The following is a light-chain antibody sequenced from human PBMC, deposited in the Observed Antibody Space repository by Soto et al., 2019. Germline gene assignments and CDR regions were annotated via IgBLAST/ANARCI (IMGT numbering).Light chain of an antibody. CDR2: DAS. CDR1: QSVSGW. CDR3: QQYNGYSRT. J-gene: IGKJ1*01. Sequence: DIQMTQSPSTLSASVGETVTVTCRASQSVSGWLAWYQQKPGEAPKLLIYDASALPRGVPSRFSGSGSGTKFTLTISSMQPDDFATFYCQQYNGYSRTFGQGTKVDIK. V-gene: IGKV1-5*01.